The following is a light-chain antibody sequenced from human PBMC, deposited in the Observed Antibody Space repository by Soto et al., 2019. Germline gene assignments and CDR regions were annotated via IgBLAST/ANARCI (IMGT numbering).Light chain of an antibody. CDR2: GNI. Sequence: QSVLTQPPSVSGAPGQRVTISCTGSSSNIGAGFAVRWYQQLPGAAPKLLIYGNINRPSGVPDRFSGSKSGTSASLAISGLQSEDEDDYYCQSYDSSLSVSYVFGTGTKLTVL. CDR3: QSYDSSLSVSYV. J-gene: IGLJ1*01. V-gene: IGLV1-40*01. CDR1: SSNIGAGFA.